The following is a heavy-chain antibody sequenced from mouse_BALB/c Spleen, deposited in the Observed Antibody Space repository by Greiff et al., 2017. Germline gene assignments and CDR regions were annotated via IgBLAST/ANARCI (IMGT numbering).Heavy chain of an antibody. Sequence: VQLQPSGAELVRPGALVKLSCKASGFNIKDYYMHWVKQRPEQGLEWVGWIDPENGNTIYDPKFQGKASITADTSSNTAYLQLSSLTSEDTAVYYCARIYYGNPLAYWGQGTLVTVSA. J-gene: IGHJ3*01. CDR2: IDPENGNT. V-gene: IGHV14-1*02. CDR1: GFNIKDYY. CDR3: ARIYYGNPLAY. D-gene: IGHD2-1*01.